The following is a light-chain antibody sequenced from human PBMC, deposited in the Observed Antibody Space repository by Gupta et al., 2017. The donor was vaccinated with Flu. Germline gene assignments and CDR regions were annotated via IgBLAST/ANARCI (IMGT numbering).Light chain of an antibody. J-gene: IGLJ1*01. CDR1: NSDMGDYNH. Sequence: QSALTQPASVSGSPGQSITISCTGTNSDMGDYNHVSGYQQYPGKAPKLRSYGVSNRPSGVSKRGSGSKSCNTESITLSVLQADDDSYSVSCSYRAGNPRVFGTGSKLTVL. CDR2: GVS. CDR3: CSYRAGNPRV. V-gene: IGLV2-14*03.